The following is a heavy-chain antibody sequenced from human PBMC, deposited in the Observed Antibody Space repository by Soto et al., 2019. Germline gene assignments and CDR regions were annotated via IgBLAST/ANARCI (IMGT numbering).Heavy chain of an antibody. CDR3: AKDLLLTTITTVGD. Sequence: QVQLVESGGGVVQPGRSLRLSCAASGFIFITYGMHWVRQAPGKGLEWLSVISYDGNNKYYADSVKGQFTISRDNSKNTLWLQMDSLRTEDTAVYYCAKDLLLTTITTVGDWGQGTLVTVSS. CDR2: ISYDGNNK. J-gene: IGHJ4*02. CDR1: GFIFITYG. D-gene: IGHD4-17*01. V-gene: IGHV3-30*18.